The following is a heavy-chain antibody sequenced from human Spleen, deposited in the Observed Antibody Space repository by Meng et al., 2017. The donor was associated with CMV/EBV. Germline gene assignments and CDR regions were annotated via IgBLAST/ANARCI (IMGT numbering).Heavy chain of an antibody. J-gene: IGHJ5*02. CDR2: ISGNDGST. CDR3: AKGGDGSGTHLNWFDP. CDR1: VTLSSCA. V-gene: IGHV3-23*01. D-gene: IGHD3-10*01. Sequence: VTLSSCAISGVRQAPGKRLEWVSTISGNDGSTCYADSMKGRFTITRDNSKNTRYLKMKSLRADDTAVYSCAKGGDGSGTHLNWFDPWGQGTLVTVSS.